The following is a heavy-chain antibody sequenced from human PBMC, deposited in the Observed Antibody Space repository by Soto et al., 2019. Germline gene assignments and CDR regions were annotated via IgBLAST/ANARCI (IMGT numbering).Heavy chain of an antibody. D-gene: IGHD5-12*01. Sequence: QVQLVQSGAEVKKPGSSVTVSCKASGGTFSSYTISWMRQAPGQELEWMGGIIPILGTANYAQKFQGRVTITADESTSTAYMELSSLRSEDTAVYYCARGNHRWLQLWYFDLWGRGTLVTVSS. CDR2: IIPILGTA. CDR1: GGTFSSYT. J-gene: IGHJ2*01. V-gene: IGHV1-69*16. CDR3: ARGNHRWLQLWYFDL.